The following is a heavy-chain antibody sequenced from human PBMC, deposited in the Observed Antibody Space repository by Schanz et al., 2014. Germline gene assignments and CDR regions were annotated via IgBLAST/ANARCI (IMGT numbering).Heavy chain of an antibody. CDR3: ARGRGFYDY. Sequence: QVQLVQSGAEVKKPGASVKVSCTASGYTFTSYDINWVRQAPGQGLEWMGKIIPVLNIATYAQRCQGRVSITADTSTNTAYMELSSLTSEDTAVHYCARGRGFYDYWGQGTLVTVSS. D-gene: IGHD3-10*01. CDR2: IIPVLNIA. V-gene: IGHV1-69*09. CDR1: GYTFTSYD. J-gene: IGHJ4*02.